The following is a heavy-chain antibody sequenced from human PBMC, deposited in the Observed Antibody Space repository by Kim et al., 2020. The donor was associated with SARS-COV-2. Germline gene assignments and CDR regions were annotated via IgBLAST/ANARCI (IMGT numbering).Heavy chain of an antibody. D-gene: IGHD2-15*01. CDR2: ISHDEGKR. J-gene: IGHJ4*01. Sequence: GGSLRLSCDASGFTFGRFTMHCVRQAPGKGLEWVALISHDEGKRSYADSVEGRFAISRDNSRASLYLQMNSLRPDDTATYFCTTGPIVALSGAHVDYWG. CDR1: GFTFGRFT. CDR3: TTGPIVALSGAHVDY. V-gene: IGHV3-30*09.